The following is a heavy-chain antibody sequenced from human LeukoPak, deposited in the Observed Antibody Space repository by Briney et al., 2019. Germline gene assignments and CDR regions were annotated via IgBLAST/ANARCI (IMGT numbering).Heavy chain of an antibody. J-gene: IGHJ4*02. Sequence: GGSLRLSCAASGFTFSSYAMSWVRQAPGKGLEWVSIISGSGGSTYYADSVRGRFTISRDNSKNSLYLQMNSLRAEDTAVYYCARDGNLEQWLAYFDYWGQGTLVTVSS. CDR1: GFTFSSYA. CDR3: ARDGNLEQWLAYFDY. CDR2: ISGSGGST. V-gene: IGHV3-23*01. D-gene: IGHD6-19*01.